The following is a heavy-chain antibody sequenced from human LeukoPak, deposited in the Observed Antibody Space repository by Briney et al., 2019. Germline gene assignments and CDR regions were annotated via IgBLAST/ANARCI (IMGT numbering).Heavy chain of an antibody. J-gene: IGHJ4*02. CDR3: ARGYCSSTDCYALAPFDY. D-gene: IGHD2-2*01. CDR2: IYYSGST. Sequence: SETLSLTCTVSGGSISSSSYYWGWIRQPPGKGLEWIGSIYYSGSTYYNPSLKSRVTISVDTSKNQFSLKLSSVTAADTAVYYCARGYCSSTDCYALAPFDYWGQGTLVTVSS. V-gene: IGHV4-39*01. CDR1: GGSISSSSYY.